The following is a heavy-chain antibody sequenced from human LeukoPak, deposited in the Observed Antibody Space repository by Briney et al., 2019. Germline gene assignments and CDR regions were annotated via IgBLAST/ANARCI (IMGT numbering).Heavy chain of an antibody. D-gene: IGHD3-3*01. J-gene: IGHJ3*02. CDR1: GYSFTSYW. V-gene: IGHV5-51*01. CDR3: AGGFTIFGVGFDAFDI. CDR2: IYPGDSDT. Sequence: GESLKISCKGSGYSFTSYWIGWVRQMPGKGLEWMGIIYPGDSDTRYSPSFQGQVTISADKSISTAYLQWSSLKASDTAMYYCAGGFTIFGVGFDAFDIWGQGTMVTVSS.